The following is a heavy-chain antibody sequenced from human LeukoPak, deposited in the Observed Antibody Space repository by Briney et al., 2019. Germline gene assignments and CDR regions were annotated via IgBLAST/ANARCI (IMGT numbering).Heavy chain of an antibody. V-gene: IGHV3-23*05. CDR3: AKEGFDY. CDR2: IDTSVTST. CDR1: GFTFRSYA. J-gene: IGHJ4*02. Sequence: GGSLRLSCVASGFTFRSYAMAWVRRAPGKGLEWVSAIDTSVTSTYYADSVKGRFTISRDNFKNTVYMQMNSLRADDTAVYYCAKEGFDYWGRGTRVTVSS.